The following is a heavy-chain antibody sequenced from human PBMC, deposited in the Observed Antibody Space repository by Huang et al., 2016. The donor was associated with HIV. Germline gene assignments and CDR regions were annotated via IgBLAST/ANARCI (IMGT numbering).Heavy chain of an antibody. J-gene: IGHJ4*02. CDR2: IQYDGNKK. Sequence: QVQLVESGGGVVQPGGSLRLSCAASGFTFKNYGMHWVRQAPGKGLEWVSFIQYDGNKKFYLDSVKGLFTISRDNSRNTLYLQMNSLRPEDTAVYYCAKDFRGDVYFYWGQGTLVAVSS. V-gene: IGHV3-30*02. D-gene: IGHD2-21*01. CDR1: GFTFKNYG. CDR3: AKDFRGDVYFY.